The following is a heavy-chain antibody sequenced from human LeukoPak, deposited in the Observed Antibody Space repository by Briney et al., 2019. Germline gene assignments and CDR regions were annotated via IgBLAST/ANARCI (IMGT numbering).Heavy chain of an antibody. Sequence: PGGPLRLSCAASGFSFSSYAINWVRQAPGKGLEWVSSISPSSSYIHYADSAKGRFTISRDDAKNSLYLQMNSLRAEDTAVYYCARVVTYYSGSSGYALDFWGQGALVTVSS. CDR3: ARVVTYYSGSSGYALDF. J-gene: IGHJ4*02. D-gene: IGHD3-22*01. CDR2: ISPSSSYI. CDR1: GFSFSSYA. V-gene: IGHV3-21*01.